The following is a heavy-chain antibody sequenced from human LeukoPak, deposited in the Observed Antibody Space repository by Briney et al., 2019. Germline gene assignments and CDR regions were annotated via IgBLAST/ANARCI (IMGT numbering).Heavy chain of an antibody. J-gene: IGHJ4*02. CDR2: IYYSGST. CDR1: GGSISSSSYY. CDR3: ASYRSGYADY. D-gene: IGHD3-22*01. V-gene: IGHV4-39*01. Sequence: SETLSLTCTVSGGSISSSSYYWGWIRQPPGKGLEWIGTIYYSGSTHYNPSLKSRVTISVDTSKNQFYLKLSSVTAADTAVYYCASYRSGYADYWGQGTLVTVSS.